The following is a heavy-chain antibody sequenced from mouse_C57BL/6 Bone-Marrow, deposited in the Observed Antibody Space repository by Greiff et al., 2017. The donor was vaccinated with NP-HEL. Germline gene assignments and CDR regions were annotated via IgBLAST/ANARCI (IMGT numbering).Heavy chain of an antibody. V-gene: IGHV5-6*01. D-gene: IGHD2-4*01. CDR1: GFTFSSYG. Sequence: EVQLVESGGDLVKPGGSLKLSCAASGFTFSSYGMSWVRQTPDKRLEWVATISSGGSYTYYPDSGKGRFTISRDNAKNTLYLQMSSLKSEDTAMYYCASPYDYDVAWFAYWGQGTLVTVSA. J-gene: IGHJ3*01. CDR3: ASPYDYDVAWFAY. CDR2: ISSGGSYT.